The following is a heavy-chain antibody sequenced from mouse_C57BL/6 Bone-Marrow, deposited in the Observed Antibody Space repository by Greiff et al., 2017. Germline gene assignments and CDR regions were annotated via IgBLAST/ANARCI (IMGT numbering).Heavy chain of an antibody. CDR1: GYAFSSSW. CDR3: ARSATVVVFDY. Sequence: VKLVESGPELVKPGASVKISCKASGYAFSSSWMNWVKQRPGKGLEWIGRIYPGDGDTNYNGKFKGKATLTADKYSSTAYMQLSSLTSEDSAVYFCARSATVVVFDYWGQGTTLTVSS. V-gene: IGHV1-82*01. CDR2: IYPGDGDT. D-gene: IGHD1-1*01. J-gene: IGHJ2*01.